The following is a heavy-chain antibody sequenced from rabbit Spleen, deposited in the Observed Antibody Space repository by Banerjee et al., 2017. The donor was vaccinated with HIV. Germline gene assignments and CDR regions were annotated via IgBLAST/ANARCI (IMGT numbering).Heavy chain of an antibody. Sequence: QSLEESGGDLVEPGASLTLTCTASGFSFSSRYYLCWVRQAPEKGLEWIACINTYTDKGVYATWAKGRFTISRTSSTTVTLQMTSLTAADTATYFCARDLASVVGWNFNLWGPGTLVTVS. CDR3: ARDLASVVGWNFNL. D-gene: IGHD3-1*01. J-gene: IGHJ4*01. CDR1: GFSFSSRYY. V-gene: IGHV1S40*01. CDR2: INTYTDKG.